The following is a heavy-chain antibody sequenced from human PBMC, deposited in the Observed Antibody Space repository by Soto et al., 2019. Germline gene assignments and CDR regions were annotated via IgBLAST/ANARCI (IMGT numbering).Heavy chain of an antibody. V-gene: IGHV3-64D*06. J-gene: IGHJ6*02. CDR3: VKDMGQAAVGIRYPYGLDV. CDR1: GFTVSSFG. Sequence: LRLSCSGSGFTVSSFGMHWVRQAPGKGLEHVSTLSSNGIGTYYADSVKGRFTFSRDTSKNTLYLQMSSLRTEDTAVYYCVKDMGQAAVGIRYPYGLDVWGLGTTVTVSS. CDR2: LSSNGIGT. D-gene: IGHD6-13*01.